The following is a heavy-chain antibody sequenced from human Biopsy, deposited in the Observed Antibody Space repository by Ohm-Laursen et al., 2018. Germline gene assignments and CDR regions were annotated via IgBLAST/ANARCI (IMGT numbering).Heavy chain of an antibody. J-gene: IGHJ5*02. Sequence: ASVKVSCKASGYTFNAYYIHWMRQAPGQGLEWMGWINPATGETRYAQRFQGRVTMTRDTSVTTAYMQLSSLTSDDTALYYCAKPSGGVSTIGIDPWGQGTQVIVSS. CDR2: INPATGET. D-gene: IGHD3-16*01. V-gene: IGHV1-2*02. CDR1: GYTFNAYY. CDR3: AKPSGGVSTIGIDP.